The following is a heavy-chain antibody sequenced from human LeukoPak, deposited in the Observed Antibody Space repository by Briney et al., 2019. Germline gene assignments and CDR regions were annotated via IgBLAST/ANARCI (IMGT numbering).Heavy chain of an antibody. Sequence: GGSLRLSCAASGFTFSSYAMHWVRQAPGKGLEWVAVISYDGSNKYYADSVKGRFTISRDNSKNTLYLQMNSLRAEDTAVYYCARGPGRRPAARWVGWFDPWGQGTLVTVSS. J-gene: IGHJ5*02. CDR3: ARGPGRRPAARWVGWFDP. CDR1: GFTFSSYA. V-gene: IGHV3-30-3*01. D-gene: IGHD2-2*01. CDR2: ISYDGSNK.